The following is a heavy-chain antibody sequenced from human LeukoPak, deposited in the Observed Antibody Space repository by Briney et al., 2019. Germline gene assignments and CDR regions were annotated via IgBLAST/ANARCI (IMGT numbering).Heavy chain of an antibody. V-gene: IGHV3-11*01. CDR2: ISSSGSTI. CDR3: ARDAPRYDSSGYLDY. Sequence: GGSLRLSCAASGFTFSDYYMSWIRQAPGKGLEWVSYISSSGSTIYYADSVKGRFTISRDNAQSSLFLQMNSLRAEDAAVYYCARDAPRYDSSGYLDYWGQGTLVTVSS. D-gene: IGHD3-22*01. CDR1: GFTFSDYY. J-gene: IGHJ4*02.